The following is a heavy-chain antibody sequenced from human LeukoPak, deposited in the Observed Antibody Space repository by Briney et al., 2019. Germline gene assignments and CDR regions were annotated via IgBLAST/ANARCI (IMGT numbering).Heavy chain of an antibody. CDR2: LSPNGAST. D-gene: IGHD3-10*01. V-gene: IGHV3-64*01. J-gene: IGHJ4*02. CDR3: ARTYSYGAGTYSSFGY. CDR1: GFTFDNYA. Sequence: GGSLRLSCAAFGFTFDNYALHWVRQAPGKGLEYVSGLSPNGASTYYANSVKGRFTISRDNPQHTLFLQMGSLRVEDTAVYYCARTYSYGAGTYSSFGYWGQGTLVTVSP.